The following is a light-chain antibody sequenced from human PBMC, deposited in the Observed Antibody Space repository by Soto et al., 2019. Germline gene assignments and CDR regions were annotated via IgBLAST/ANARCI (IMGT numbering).Light chain of an antibody. CDR1: QSVSSN. J-gene: IGKJ1*01. Sequence: EIVMTQSPATLSVSPGERATLSCRASQSVSSNLAWYQQTPGQAPRLLIYGASTRATGIPARFSGSGSGTEFTLTISSRQSEDFAVYYWQQYNNWPKAFGQGTKVEIK. CDR3: QQYNNWPKA. V-gene: IGKV3-15*01. CDR2: GAS.